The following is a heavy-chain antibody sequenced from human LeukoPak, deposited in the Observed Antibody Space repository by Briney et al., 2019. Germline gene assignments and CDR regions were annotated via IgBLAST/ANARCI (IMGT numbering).Heavy chain of an antibody. CDR3: ARGLGILTPFDY. CDR1: GGSFSGYY. D-gene: IGHD3-9*01. V-gene: IGHV4-34*01. J-gene: IGHJ4*02. CDR2: INHSGST. Sequence: SETLSLTCAVYGGSFSGYYWSWIRQPPGKGLEWIGEINHSGSTNYNPSLKSRVTISVDTSENQFSLKLSSVTAADTAVYYCARGLGILTPFDYWGQGTLVTVSS.